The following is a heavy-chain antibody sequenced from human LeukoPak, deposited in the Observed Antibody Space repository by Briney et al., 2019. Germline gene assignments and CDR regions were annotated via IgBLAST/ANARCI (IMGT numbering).Heavy chain of an antibody. J-gene: IGHJ3*02. Sequence: PGGSLRLSCAASGFTFSSYWMHWVRQAPGKGLVWVSRIKSDGSSTSYADSVKGRFTISRDNAKNTLYLQMNSLRAEDTAVYYCARGYPYDAFDIWGQGTMVTVSS. CDR1: GFTFSSYW. CDR2: IKSDGSST. CDR3: ARGYPYDAFDI. V-gene: IGHV3-74*01. D-gene: IGHD1-1*01.